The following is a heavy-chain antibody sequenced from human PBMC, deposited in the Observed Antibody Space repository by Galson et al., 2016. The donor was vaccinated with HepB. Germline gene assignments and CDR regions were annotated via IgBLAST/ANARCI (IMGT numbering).Heavy chain of an antibody. CDR2: ISAYSGDT. J-gene: IGHJ5*02. CDR1: GYTFTNYG. V-gene: IGHV1-18*01. CDR3: ARADAVVPATRLDP. Sequence: SVKVSCKASGYTFTNYGITWVRHAPGQGLEWMAWISAYSGDTKYAQMLQGRVTLTTDTSTSTAYMELTSLTSDDTAVYYCARADAVVPATRLDPWGQGTLVTVSS. D-gene: IGHD2-2*01.